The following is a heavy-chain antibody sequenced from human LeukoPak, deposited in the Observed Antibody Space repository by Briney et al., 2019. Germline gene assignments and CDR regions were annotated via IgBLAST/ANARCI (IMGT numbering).Heavy chain of an antibody. V-gene: IGHV3-23*01. J-gene: IGHJ4*02. CDR1: GFTFSSYS. CDR3: AKVARWIQLWFFDY. Sequence: PGGSLRLSCAASGFTFSSYSMNWVRQAPGKGLEWVSAISGSGGSTYYADSVKGRFTISRDNSKNTLYLQMNSLRAEDTAVYYCAKVARWIQLWFFDYWGQGTLVTVSS. D-gene: IGHD5-18*01. CDR2: ISGSGGST.